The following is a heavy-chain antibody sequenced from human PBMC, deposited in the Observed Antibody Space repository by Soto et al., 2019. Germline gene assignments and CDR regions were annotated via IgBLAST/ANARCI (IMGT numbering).Heavy chain of an antibody. CDR2: ISVSGGST. Sequence: EVQLLESGGGLVQPGGSLRLSCAASGFTFSSYAMSWVRQAPGKGLEWVSAISVSGGSTYYADSVKGRFTISRDNSKNTLYLQMNSLRAEDTAVYYCAKDLGYSSSWYADYWGQGTLVTVSS. D-gene: IGHD6-13*01. J-gene: IGHJ4*02. V-gene: IGHV3-23*01. CDR1: GFTFSSYA. CDR3: AKDLGYSSSWYADY.